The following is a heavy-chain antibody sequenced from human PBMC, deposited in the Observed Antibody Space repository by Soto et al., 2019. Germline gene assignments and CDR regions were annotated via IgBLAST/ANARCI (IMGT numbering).Heavy chain of an antibody. Sequence: PGGSLRLSCTASAFIFKDYAMSWVRQAPGKGLEWVSTIGSSGDSTYYTDSVKGRFTISRDDSKNTLYLQMNSLRAEDTATYYCAKRGNYIDDWGQGTLVTVSS. CDR1: AFIFKDYA. V-gene: IGHV3-23*01. D-gene: IGHD1-1*01. CDR3: AKRGNYIDD. J-gene: IGHJ4*02. CDR2: IGSSGDST.